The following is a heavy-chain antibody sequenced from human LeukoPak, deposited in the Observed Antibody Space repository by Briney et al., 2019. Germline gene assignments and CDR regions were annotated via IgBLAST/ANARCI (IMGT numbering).Heavy chain of an antibody. Sequence: GESLKISCKGSGYSFTSYWISWVRQMPGKGLGWMGRIDPSDSYTNYSPSFQGHVTISADKSISTAYLQWSSLKASDTAMYYCVLWFGESFPFDPWGQGTLVTVSS. CDR3: VLWFGESFPFDP. V-gene: IGHV5-10-1*01. J-gene: IGHJ5*02. CDR2: IDPSDSYT. D-gene: IGHD3-10*01. CDR1: GYSFTSYW.